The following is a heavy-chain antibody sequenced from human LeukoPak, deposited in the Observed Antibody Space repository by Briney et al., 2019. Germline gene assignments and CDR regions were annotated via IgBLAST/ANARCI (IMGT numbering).Heavy chain of an antibody. Sequence: PSETLSLTCAVSGGSISSSNWWSWVRQPPGKGLEWIGEINYSGSTNYNPSLESRVTISVDTSKNQFSLKLSSVTAADTAVYYCARERGGGGFGVVIKRSYYYMDVWGKGTTVTVSS. CDR2: INYSGST. V-gene: IGHV4-4*02. J-gene: IGHJ6*03. D-gene: IGHD3-3*01. CDR3: ARERGGGGFGVVIKRSYYYMDV. CDR1: GGSISSSNW.